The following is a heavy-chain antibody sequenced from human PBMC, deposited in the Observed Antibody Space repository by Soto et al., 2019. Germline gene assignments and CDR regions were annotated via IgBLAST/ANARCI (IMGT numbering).Heavy chain of an antibody. J-gene: IGHJ5*02. V-gene: IGHV4-61*01. Sequence: SETLSLTCTVSGGSISSSNYDWGWIRQPPGKGLEWIGYIYYSGSTNYNPSLKSRVTISVDTSKNQFSLKLSSVTAADTAVYYCARDGYCSSTSCYGGYIWFDPWGQGTLVTVPS. CDR1: GGSISSSNYD. CDR2: IYYSGST. CDR3: ARDGYCSSTSCYGGYIWFDP. D-gene: IGHD2-2*03.